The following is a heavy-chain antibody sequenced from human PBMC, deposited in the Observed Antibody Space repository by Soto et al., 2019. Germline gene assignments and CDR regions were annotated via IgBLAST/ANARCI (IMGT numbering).Heavy chain of an antibody. Sequence: EVQLLESGGGLVQPGGPLRLSCAASGFTFSNYAMNWVRQAPGRGLEWVSGISGGGDTTYYADSVKGRFTISRDNSKSTLYLQMNSLRAEDTAVYYCAKARGKAVADNKAGFDYWGQGTLVTVSS. V-gene: IGHV3-23*01. D-gene: IGHD6-19*01. CDR2: ISGGGDTT. J-gene: IGHJ4*02. CDR1: GFTFSNYA. CDR3: AKARGKAVADNKAGFDY.